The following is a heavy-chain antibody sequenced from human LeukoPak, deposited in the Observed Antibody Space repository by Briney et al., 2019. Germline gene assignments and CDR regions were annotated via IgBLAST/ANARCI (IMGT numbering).Heavy chain of an antibody. Sequence: GRSLRLSCAASGFTFSSYAMHWVRQAPGKGLQWVAVISYDGSNKYYADSVKGRFTISRDNSKHTLYLQMNSLRAEDTAVYYCARDPPYDSGTYPDYWGQGTLVTVSS. CDR3: ARDPPYDSGTYPDY. J-gene: IGHJ4*02. CDR1: GFTFSSYA. CDR2: ISYDGSNK. D-gene: IGHD1-26*01. V-gene: IGHV3-30*01.